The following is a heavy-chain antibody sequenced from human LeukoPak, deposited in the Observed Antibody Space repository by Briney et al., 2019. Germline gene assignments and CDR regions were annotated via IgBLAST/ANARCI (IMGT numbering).Heavy chain of an antibody. V-gene: IGHV1-2*02. CDR1: GYTFTGYY. D-gene: IGHD2-15*01. Sequence: ASVKVSCKASGYTFTGYYMHWVRQAPGQGLGWMGWINPNSGGTNYAQKFQGRVTMTRDTSISTAYMELSRLRSDDTAVYYCARDSSYCSGGSCYPRDYWGQGTLVTVSS. CDR3: ARDSSYCSGGSCYPRDY. J-gene: IGHJ4*02. CDR2: INPNSGGT.